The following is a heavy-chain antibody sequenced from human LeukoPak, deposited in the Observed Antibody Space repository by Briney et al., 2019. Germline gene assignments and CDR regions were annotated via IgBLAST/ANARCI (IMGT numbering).Heavy chain of an antibody. V-gene: IGHV3-23*01. CDR2: ISGSCGST. CDR1: GFTFSSYA. J-gene: IGHJ3*02. Sequence: GGSLRLSCGASGFTFSSYAMSWVRQAPGKGLEGVSAISGSCGSTYYADSVKGRFTISRDNSKNTLYLQMNSLRAEDTAVYYCAKVNYDSSGWDAFDIWRQGTMVTVSS. CDR3: AKVNYDSSGWDAFDI. D-gene: IGHD3-22*01.